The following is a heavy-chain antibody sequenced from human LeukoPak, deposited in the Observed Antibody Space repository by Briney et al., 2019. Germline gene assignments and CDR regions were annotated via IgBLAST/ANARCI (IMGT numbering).Heavy chain of an antibody. D-gene: IGHD6-6*01. CDR2: MNPNSGNT. CDR3: ARTPMAARGRTTPYYYYGMDV. Sequence: ASVKVSCKASGYTFTSYDINWVRQATGQGLEWMGWMNPNSGNTGYAQKFQGRVTMTRNTSISTAYMELSSLRSEDTAVYYCARTPMAARGRTTPYYYYGMDVWGQGTTVTVSS. CDR1: GYTFTSYD. J-gene: IGHJ6*02. V-gene: IGHV1-8*01.